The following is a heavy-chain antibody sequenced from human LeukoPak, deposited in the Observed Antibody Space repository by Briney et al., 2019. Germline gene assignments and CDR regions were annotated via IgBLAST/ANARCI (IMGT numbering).Heavy chain of an antibody. D-gene: IGHD1-26*01. CDR3: ARHMYSGRYYGTDY. J-gene: IGHJ4*02. Sequence: SETLSLTCPVSGGSISSYYWSWLRQPAGKGLEWIGRIYTSGSTNYNPSLKSRVTISVDTSKNQFSLKLSSVTAADTAVYYCARHMYSGRYYGTDYWGQGTLVTVSS. CDR2: IYTSGST. CDR1: GGSISSYY. V-gene: IGHV4-4*07.